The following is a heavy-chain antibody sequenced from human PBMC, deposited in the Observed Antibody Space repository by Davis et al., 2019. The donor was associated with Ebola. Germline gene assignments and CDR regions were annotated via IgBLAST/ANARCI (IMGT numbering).Heavy chain of an antibody. CDR2: IWYDGSNK. CDR3: SIHSSYYYDGRDV. J-gene: IGHJ6*02. D-gene: IGHD3-22*01. V-gene: IGHV3-33*01. Sequence: PGGSLRLSCAASGFTFSSYGMHWVRQAPGKGLEWVAVIWYDGSNKYYADSVKGRFTISRDNSKNTLYLQMNSLRAEDTAVYYCSIHSSYYYDGRDVWGQGTTVTVSS. CDR1: GFTFSSYG.